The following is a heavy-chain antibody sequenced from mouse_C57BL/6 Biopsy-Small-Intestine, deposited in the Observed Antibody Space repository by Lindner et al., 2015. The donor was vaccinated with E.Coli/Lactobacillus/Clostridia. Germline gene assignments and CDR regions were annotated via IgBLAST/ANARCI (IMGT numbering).Heavy chain of an antibody. D-gene: IGHD2-13*01. CDR1: GYSFTGYN. CDR2: IDPYNGAT. J-gene: IGHJ3*01. CDR3: TRWRDYGDYWFAY. V-gene: IGHV1S135*01. Sequence: VQLQEYGPEVVKPGASVKMSCKASGYSFTGYNMHWVKQSHGKSLEWIGYIDPYNGATSYNRKFKGKTTLTVDKSSSTAYMQLNSLTSEDSAVYYCTRWRDYGDYWFAYWGQGTLVTVS.